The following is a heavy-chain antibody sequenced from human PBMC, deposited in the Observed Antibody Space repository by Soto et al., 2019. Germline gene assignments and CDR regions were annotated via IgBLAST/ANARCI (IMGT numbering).Heavy chain of an antibody. CDR1: GGTFSSYT. CDR2: IIPILGIA. D-gene: IGHD3-10*01. J-gene: IGHJ6*02. V-gene: IGHV1-69*04. CDR3: AREGSGSYYYYYYGMDV. Sequence: SVKVSCKASGGTFSSYTISWVRQAPGQGLEWMGRIIPILGIANYAQKFQGRVTITADKSTSTAYMELSSLRSEDTAVYYCAREGSGSYYYYYYGMDVWGQGTTVTVSS.